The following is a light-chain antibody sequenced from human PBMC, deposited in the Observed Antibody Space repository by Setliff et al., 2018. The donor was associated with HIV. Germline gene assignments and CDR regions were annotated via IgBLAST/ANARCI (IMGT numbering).Light chain of an antibody. CDR2: EVS. CDR1: SSDVGRYNY. V-gene: IGLV2-14*01. J-gene: IGLJ1*01. Sequence: QSALTQPASVSGSPGQSITISCTGTSSDVGRYNYVSWYQQHPGKAPKLLIYEVSNRPSGVSNRFSGSKSGNTASLTISGLQADDEADYYCSSFTSSTPLVFGTGTKVTVL. CDR3: SSFTSSTPLV.